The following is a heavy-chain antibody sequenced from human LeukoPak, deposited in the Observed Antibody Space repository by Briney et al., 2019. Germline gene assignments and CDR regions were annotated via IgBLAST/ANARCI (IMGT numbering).Heavy chain of an antibody. J-gene: IGHJ4*02. D-gene: IGHD6-19*01. CDR2: ISSSGSTI. CDR3: ARASSSVWYDSFDY. V-gene: IGHV3-11*04. CDR1: GFTFSDYY. Sequence: KAGGSLRLSCAASGFTFSDYYMSWIRQAPGKGLEWVSYISSSGSTIYYADSVKGRFTISRDNAKNSLYLQMNSLRDEDTAVYYCARASSSVWYDSFDYWGQGTLVTVSS.